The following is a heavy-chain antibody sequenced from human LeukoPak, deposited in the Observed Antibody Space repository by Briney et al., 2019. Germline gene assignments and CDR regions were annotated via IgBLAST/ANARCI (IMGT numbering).Heavy chain of an antibody. J-gene: IGHJ4*02. CDR3: ARDRTLFDY. V-gene: IGHV3-7*01. CDR1: GFTFGNYW. CDR2: IKQDGSEK. Sequence: PGGSLRLSCAASGFTFGNYWMSWVRQAPGRGLEWVGHIKQDGSEKYYVDSVKGRFTISRDNAKNSLYLQMNSLRAEDTAVYYCARDRTLFDYWGQGTLVTVSS.